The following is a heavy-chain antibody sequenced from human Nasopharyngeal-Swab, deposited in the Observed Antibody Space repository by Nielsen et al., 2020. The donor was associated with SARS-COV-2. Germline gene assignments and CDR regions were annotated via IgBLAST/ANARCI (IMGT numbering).Heavy chain of an antibody. CDR1: GYNFASYW. J-gene: IGHJ6*02. D-gene: IGHD1-26*01. CDR3: ARSGTYYGMDV. CDR2: IYPGDSDT. Sequence: GKSLKISCKASGYNFASYWIGWVRQMPGRGLEWMGIIYPGDSDTRYSPSFQGRVTISVDKSINTAFLHSSSLKASDIATYYCARSGTYYGMDVWGQGTTVIVSS. V-gene: IGHV5-51*01.